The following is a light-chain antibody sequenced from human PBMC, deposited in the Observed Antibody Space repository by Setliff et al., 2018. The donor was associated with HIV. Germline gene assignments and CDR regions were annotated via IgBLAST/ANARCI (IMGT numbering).Light chain of an antibody. Sequence: QSVLAQPASVSRSPGQSISLSCTGTSADIGNYNLVSWYQHHPGKAPKLIIYEVNKRPSGVSNRFSGSKSGNIASLTISGLQAEDEADYYCCSYARTGPYLFGTGTKSPS. CDR2: EVN. V-gene: IGLV2-23*02. CDR3: CSYARTGPYL. J-gene: IGLJ1*01. CDR1: SADIGNYNL.